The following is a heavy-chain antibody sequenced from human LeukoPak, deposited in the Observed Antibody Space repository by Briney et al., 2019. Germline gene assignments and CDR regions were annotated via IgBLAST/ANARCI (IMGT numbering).Heavy chain of an antibody. J-gene: IGHJ3*02. Sequence: GGSLRLSCAASGFTVSSNYMSWVRQASGKGLEWVSVIYSGGSIYYADSVKGRFTISRDNSKNTLYLQMNSLRAEDAAVYYCARDGEDAFDIWGQGTMVTVSS. CDR2: IYSGGSI. CDR1: GFTVSSNY. CDR3: ARDGEDAFDI. V-gene: IGHV3-66*01. D-gene: IGHD7-27*01.